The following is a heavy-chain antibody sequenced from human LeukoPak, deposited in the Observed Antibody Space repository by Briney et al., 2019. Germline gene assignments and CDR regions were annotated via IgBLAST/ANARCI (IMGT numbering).Heavy chain of an antibody. Sequence: SETLSLTCTVSGGSISSYYWSWIRQPPGKGLEWIGYIYYSGSTNYNPSLKSRVTISVDTSKNQFSLKLSSVTAADTAVYYCARVHYYGSGVPFDPWGQGTLVTVSS. CDR2: IYYSGST. CDR3: ARVHYYGSGVPFDP. J-gene: IGHJ5*02. D-gene: IGHD3-10*01. CDR1: GGSISSYY. V-gene: IGHV4-59*01.